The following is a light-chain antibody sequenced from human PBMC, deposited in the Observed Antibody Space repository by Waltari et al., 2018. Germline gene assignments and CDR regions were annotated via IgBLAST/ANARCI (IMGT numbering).Light chain of an antibody. Sequence: DIVMTQSPDSLAVSLAARATITCQSSQTIFYNSNNKNYLAWYQQKPGQPPKLLIYWASTRESGVPDRFSGSGSGTDFTLTISSLQAEDVAVYYCQQYSTTPLTFGGGTKVEVK. J-gene: IGKJ4*01. CDR3: QQYSTTPLT. CDR2: WAS. V-gene: IGKV4-1*01. CDR1: QTIFYNSNNKNY.